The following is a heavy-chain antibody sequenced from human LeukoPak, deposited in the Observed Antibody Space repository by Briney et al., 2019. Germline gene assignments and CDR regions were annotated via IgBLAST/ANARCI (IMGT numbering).Heavy chain of an antibody. J-gene: IGHJ4*02. CDR3: ARSIVGVRKRNDY. D-gene: IGHD1-26*01. V-gene: IGHV1-8*01. CDR1: GYTFTSYD. Sequence: ASVKVSCKASGYTFTSYDIIWVREASGQGLEWMGWMNPNSGHTGYAQKFQGRVTMTRTTSISTAYMELTSLTSEDSAVYYCARSIVGVRKRNDYWGQGTLVTVSS. CDR2: MNPNSGHT.